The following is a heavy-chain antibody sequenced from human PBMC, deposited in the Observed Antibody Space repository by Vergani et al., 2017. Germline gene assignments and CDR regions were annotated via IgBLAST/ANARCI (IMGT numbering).Heavy chain of an antibody. CDR3: ARAEYYYDSSGYSNRYYYMDV. V-gene: IGHV3-9*01. J-gene: IGHJ6*03. CDR2: ISWNSGSI. CDR1: GFTFDDYA. D-gene: IGHD3-22*01. Sequence: EVQLVESGGGLVQPGRSLRLSCAASGFTFDDYAMHWVRQAPGKGLEWVSGISWNSGSIGYSDSVKGRFTISRDNAKNSLYLQMNSLRAEDTAVYYCARAEYYYDSSGYSNRYYYMDVWGKGTTVTVSS.